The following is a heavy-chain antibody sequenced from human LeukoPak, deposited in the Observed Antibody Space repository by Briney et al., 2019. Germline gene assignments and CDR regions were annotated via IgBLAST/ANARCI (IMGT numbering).Heavy chain of an antibody. CDR2: IIGSGGSI. D-gene: IGHD2-15*01. CDR3: AKAPVTSCRGAFCYPFDY. CDR1: GFTFSTYA. J-gene: IGHJ4*02. Sequence: GGSLRLSCAASGFTFSTYAMSWVRQAPGKVLEWVSSIIGSGGSIYYADSVKGRFNISRDISKYTLYLQMNSLRAEDTALYYCAKAPVTSCRGAFCYPFDYWGQGTLVTVSS. V-gene: IGHV3-23*01.